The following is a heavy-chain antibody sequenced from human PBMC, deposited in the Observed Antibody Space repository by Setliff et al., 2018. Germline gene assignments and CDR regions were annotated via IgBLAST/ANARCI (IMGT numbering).Heavy chain of an antibody. CDR3: ARHGLQFLEWLSAFDY. CDR2: IYRSGST. V-gene: IGHV4-38-2*01. Sequence: PSETLSLTCAVSGYSISSGYYWGWIRQAPGKGLEWIASIYRSGSTYYNPSLKSRVTISVDTSKNQFPLKLSSVTASDTAVYYCARHGLQFLEWLSAFDYWGQGTL. CDR1: GYSISSGYY. J-gene: IGHJ4*02. D-gene: IGHD3-3*01.